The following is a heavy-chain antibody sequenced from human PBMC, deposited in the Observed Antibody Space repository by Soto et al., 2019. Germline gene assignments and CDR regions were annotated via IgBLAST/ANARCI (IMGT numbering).Heavy chain of an antibody. V-gene: IGHV1-3*01. CDR2: INAGNGNT. J-gene: IGHJ4*02. CDR1: GYTLTSYS. D-gene: IGHD2-15*01. CDR3: ARAGLGYCSGGSCSHFDY. Sequence: GGPVKGSCQASGYTLTSYSIHWGGPAPRQKVEWMGWINAGNGNTKYSQKFQGRVTITRDTSASTAYMELSSLRSEDTAVYYCARAGLGYCSGGSCSHFDYWGQGTLVTVSS.